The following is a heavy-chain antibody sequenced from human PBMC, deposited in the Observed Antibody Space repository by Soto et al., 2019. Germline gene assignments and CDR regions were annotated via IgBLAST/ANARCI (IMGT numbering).Heavy chain of an antibody. CDR3: AKSLTPVTSSFDY. V-gene: IGHV3-23*01. D-gene: IGHD4-17*01. J-gene: IGHJ4*02. Sequence: EVQLLESGGGLVQPGGSLRLSCAASGFTFSSYAMSWVRQAPGKGLEWVSAISANGGTTVYADSVKGRFTISRDNSRNTLHLQMNSLRAADTAMYYCAKSLTPVTSSFDYWGQGTLVPVSS. CDR1: GFTFSSYA. CDR2: ISANGGTT.